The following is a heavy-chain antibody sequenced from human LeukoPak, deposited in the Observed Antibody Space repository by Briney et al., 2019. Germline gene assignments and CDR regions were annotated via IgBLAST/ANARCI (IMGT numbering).Heavy chain of an antibody. D-gene: IGHD3-10*01. Sequence: GGSLRLSCAASGFTFSSYAMHWVRQAPGKGLEWVAVISYDGSNKYYADSVKGRFTISRDNAKNSLYLQMNSLRAEDTAVYYCARERANYDSGSFVYWGQGTLVTVSS. J-gene: IGHJ4*02. V-gene: IGHV3-30-3*01. CDR2: ISYDGSNK. CDR1: GFTFSSYA. CDR3: ARERANYDSGSFVY.